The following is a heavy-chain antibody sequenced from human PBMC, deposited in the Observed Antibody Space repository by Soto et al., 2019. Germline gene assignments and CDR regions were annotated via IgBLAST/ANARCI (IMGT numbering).Heavy chain of an antibody. Sequence: GGSLRLSCAASGFTFGSYGMHWVRQAPGKGLEWVAIIWFDGTYKFYVDSVKGRFTISRDNSKNTLYLQMNSLRAEDTAVYYCARVSALRALDPWGQGTLVTVSS. J-gene: IGHJ5*02. V-gene: IGHV3-30*02. CDR3: ARVSALRALDP. CDR2: IWFDGTYK. CDR1: GFTFGSYG. D-gene: IGHD2-15*01.